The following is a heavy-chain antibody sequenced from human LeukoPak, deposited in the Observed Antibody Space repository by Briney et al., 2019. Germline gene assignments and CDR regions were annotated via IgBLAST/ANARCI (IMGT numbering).Heavy chain of an antibody. V-gene: IGHV3-11*01. CDR3: ARAPRDGPGDCYTGYCDI. Sequence: GGSLRLSCDTSGFNFSAYYMTWIRQAPGKGLEWVSHISGTGNTKSYAGSVKGRYIISRDNTKRTLSLQMNSLSDDDTALYYCARAPRDGPGDCYTGYCDIWGWGTPVTVSS. J-gene: IGHJ6*01. CDR2: ISGTGNTK. D-gene: IGHD3-16*02. CDR1: GFNFSAYY.